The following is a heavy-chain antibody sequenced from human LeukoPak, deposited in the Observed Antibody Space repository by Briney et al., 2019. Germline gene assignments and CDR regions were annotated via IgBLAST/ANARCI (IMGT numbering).Heavy chain of an antibody. D-gene: IGHD3-22*01. CDR3: ARPSSGSIDEGFDP. CDR2: IIPIFGTA. CDR1: GGTFSSYA. J-gene: IGHJ5*02. V-gene: IGHV1-69*13. Sequence: ASVKLFRKPSGGTFSSYAISWVRQAPGHGLAWMGGIIPIFGTANYAQKFQGRVTITADESTSTADMELSSLRSEDTAVYYCARPSSGSIDEGFDPWGQGTLVTVSS.